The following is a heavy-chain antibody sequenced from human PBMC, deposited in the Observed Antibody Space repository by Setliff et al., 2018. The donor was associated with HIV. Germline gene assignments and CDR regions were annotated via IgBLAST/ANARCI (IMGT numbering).Heavy chain of an antibody. V-gene: IGHV3-72*01. D-gene: IGHD5-12*01. J-gene: IGHJ3*02. CDR1: GFIFSDYY. Sequence: GSLRLSCAASGFIFSDYYMDWVRQAPGKGLEWVGRIGDKADSYTTEYAASVKGRFIISRDDSKNSLYLQMNSLKSEDTAVYRCTVGYSGLSIYAFDIWGQGTMVTVSS. CDR2: IGDKADSYTT. CDR3: TVGYSGLSIYAFDI.